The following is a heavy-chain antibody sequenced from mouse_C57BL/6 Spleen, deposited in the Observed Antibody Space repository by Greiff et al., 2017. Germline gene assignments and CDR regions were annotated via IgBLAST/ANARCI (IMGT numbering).Heavy chain of an antibody. CDR3: ARGYYYGSSGAMDY. V-gene: IGHV1-64*01. D-gene: IGHD1-1*01. CDR2: IHPNRGST. CDR1: GYTFTSYW. Sequence: QVQLQQPGAELVKPGASVKLSCKASGYTFTSYWMHWVKQRPGKGLEWIGMIHPNRGSTNYNEKFKSKATLTVDKSSSTAYMQLSSLTSEDSAVYYCARGYYYGSSGAMDYWGQGTSVTVSS. J-gene: IGHJ4*01.